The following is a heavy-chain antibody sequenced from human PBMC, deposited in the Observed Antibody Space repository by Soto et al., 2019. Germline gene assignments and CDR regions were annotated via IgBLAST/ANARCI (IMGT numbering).Heavy chain of an antibody. CDR2: IRSKANSYAT. CDR1: GFTFSGSA. V-gene: IGHV3-73*01. J-gene: IGHJ5*02. D-gene: IGHD2-15*01. CDR3: TRLCCSGGSCPP. Sequence: EVQLVESGGGLVQPGGSLKLSCAASGFTFSGSAMHWVRQASGKGLEWVGRIRSKANSYATAYAASVKGRFTISRDDSKNTAYLQMNSLKTEDTAVYYCTRLCCSGGSCPPWGQGTLVTVSS.